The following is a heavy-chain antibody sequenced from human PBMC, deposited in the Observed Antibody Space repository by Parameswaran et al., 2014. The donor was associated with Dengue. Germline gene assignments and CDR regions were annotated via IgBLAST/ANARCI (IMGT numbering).Heavy chain of an antibody. J-gene: IGHJ3*02. V-gene: IGHV3-11*01. CDR3: ARASIIKYSSSSGNDDDAFDI. Sequence: RWIRQPPGKGLEWVSYISSSGSTIYYADSVKGRFTISRDNAKNSLYLQMNSLRAEDTAVYYCARASIIKYSSSSGNDDDAFDIWGQGTMVTVSS. CDR2: ISSSGSTI. D-gene: IGHD6-6*01.